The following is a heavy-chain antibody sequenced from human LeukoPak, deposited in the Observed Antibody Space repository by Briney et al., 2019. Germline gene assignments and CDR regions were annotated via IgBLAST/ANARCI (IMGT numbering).Heavy chain of an antibody. CDR1: GVSFSSYY. D-gene: IGHD3-22*01. CDR3: ARHWRYYYDSSGYFDAFDI. Sequence: PSETLSLTCTVSGVSFSSYYWSWIRQPPGKGLEWIGYIYYSGSTNYNPSLKSRVTISVDTSKNQFSLKLSSVTAADTAVYYCARHWRYYYDSSGYFDAFDIWGQGTMVTVSS. CDR2: IYYSGST. J-gene: IGHJ3*02. V-gene: IGHV4-59*08.